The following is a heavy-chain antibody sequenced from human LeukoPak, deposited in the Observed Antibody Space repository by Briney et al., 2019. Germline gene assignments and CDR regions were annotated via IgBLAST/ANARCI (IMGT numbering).Heavy chain of an antibody. J-gene: IGHJ4*02. D-gene: IGHD5-18*01. Sequence: PSETLSLTCTVSGVSITSYYWSWVRQPPGKGLEWIGYIYYSGSTNYNPSLKSRVTISVDTSKNQFSLKLSSVTAADTAVYYCARVSSGYSYGPIDYWGQGTLVTVSS. V-gene: IGHV4-59*01. CDR3: ARVSSGYSYGPIDY. CDR2: IYYSGST. CDR1: GVSITSYY.